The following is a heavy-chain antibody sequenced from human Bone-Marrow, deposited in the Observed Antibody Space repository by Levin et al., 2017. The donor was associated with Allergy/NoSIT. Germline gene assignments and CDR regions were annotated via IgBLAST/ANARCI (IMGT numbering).Heavy chain of an antibody. D-gene: IGHD1-26*01. J-gene: IGHJ4*02. CDR3: ATDLLGASRGYDF. CDR2: IGAGGALT. Sequence: ETLSLTCAASGLTFNTYAMNWVRQAPGKGLEWVSGIGAGGALTYYADSVKGRFSISRDNSKNTLFLQMNRLRAEDTAIYYCATDLLGASRGYDFWGQGTLVTVSS. CDR1: GLTFNTYA. V-gene: IGHV3-23*01.